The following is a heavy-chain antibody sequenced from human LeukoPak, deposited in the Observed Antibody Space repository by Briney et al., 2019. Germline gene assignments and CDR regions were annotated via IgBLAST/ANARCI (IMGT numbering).Heavy chain of an antibody. V-gene: IGHV5-51*01. D-gene: IGHD2-2*01. CDR3: ARLSSTGSGYYGMDV. Sequence: GESLKISCKGSGYSFTSYWIGWVRQMAGKGLEWMGIIYPGDSDTRYSPSFQGQVTISADKSISTAYLQWSSLKASDTAMYYCARLSSTGSGYYGMDVWGQGTTVTVSS. CDR2: IYPGDSDT. J-gene: IGHJ6*02. CDR1: GYSFTSYW.